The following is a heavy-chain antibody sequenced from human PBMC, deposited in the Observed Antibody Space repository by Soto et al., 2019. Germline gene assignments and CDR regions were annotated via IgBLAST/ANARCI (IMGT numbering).Heavy chain of an antibody. CDR2: ISAYNGNT. J-gene: IGHJ4*02. V-gene: IGHV1-18*01. CDR1: GYTFTSSG. CDR3: ALFMLGRAVAAIDY. D-gene: IGHD6-19*01. Sequence: GASVKVSCKAAGYTFTSSGISWVRQAPGQGLEWMGWISAYNGNTNYAQKLQGRVTMTTDTSTSTAYMELRSLRSDDTAVYYCALFMLGRAVAAIDYSGQGILLTVFS.